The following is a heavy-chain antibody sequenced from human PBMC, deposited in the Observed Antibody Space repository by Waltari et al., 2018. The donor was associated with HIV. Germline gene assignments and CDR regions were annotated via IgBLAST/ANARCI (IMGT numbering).Heavy chain of an antibody. CDR2: ISYDGSNK. CDR1: GFTFSSYG. V-gene: IGHV3-30*18. CDR3: AKDRHGVTIYGMDV. J-gene: IGHJ6*02. Sequence: QVQLVESGGGVVQPGRSLRLSCAASGFTFSSYGMHWVRQAPGKGLEGVLVISYDGSNKYYADSVKGRFTISRDNSKNTLYLQMNSLRAEDTAVYYCAKDRHGVTIYGMDVWGQGTTVTVSS. D-gene: IGHD4-17*01.